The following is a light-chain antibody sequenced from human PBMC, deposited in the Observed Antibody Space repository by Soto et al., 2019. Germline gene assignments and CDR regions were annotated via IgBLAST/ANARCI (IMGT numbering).Light chain of an antibody. V-gene: IGKV1-5*01. CDR2: DAS. J-gene: IGKJ1*01. Sequence: DIQMTQSPSTLSASVGDRVTITCLASQSISSWLAWYQQTPGKAPELLIYDASSLERGVPSRFSGSGSGTEFTLTISSLQPGDFATYYCQEYKSYTWSFGQGTKVDI. CDR1: QSISSW. CDR3: QEYKSYTWS.